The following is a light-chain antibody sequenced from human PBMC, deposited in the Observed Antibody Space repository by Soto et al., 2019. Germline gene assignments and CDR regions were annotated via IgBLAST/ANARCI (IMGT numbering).Light chain of an antibody. J-gene: IGLJ2*01. Sequence: QSVLTQPPSVSGAPGQRVTISCTGSSSNIGAGYDVHWYQQLPGTAPKLLIYGNSNRPSGVPDRFSGSKSGTPASLAITGLQAEDEADYYCQSYDSSLSGRQVFGGGTQLTVL. CDR2: GNS. CDR3: QSYDSSLSGRQV. V-gene: IGLV1-40*01. CDR1: SSNIGAGYD.